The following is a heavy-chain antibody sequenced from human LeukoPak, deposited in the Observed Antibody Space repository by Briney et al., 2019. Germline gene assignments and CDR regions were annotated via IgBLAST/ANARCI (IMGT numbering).Heavy chain of an antibody. Sequence: GASVKVSCKVSGYTLTELSMHWVRQAPGKGLEWMGGFDPEDGETIYAQKFQGRVTMTEDTSTDTAYMELSSLRSEDTGVYYCATRSHYYDSSGYYLWGQGTLVTVSS. CDR2: FDPEDGET. CDR3: ATRSHYYDSSGYYL. D-gene: IGHD3-22*01. CDR1: GYTLTELS. V-gene: IGHV1-24*01. J-gene: IGHJ5*02.